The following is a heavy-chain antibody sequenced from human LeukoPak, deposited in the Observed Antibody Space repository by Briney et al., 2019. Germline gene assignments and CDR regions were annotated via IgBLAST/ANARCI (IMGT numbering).Heavy chain of an antibody. V-gene: IGHV4-59*01. CDR2: ISDSVST. Sequence: KPSETLSLTCTVSGGSISSYYWSWIRQPPGKGLEWIGYISDSVSTNYNPSLKSRVSISVNTSNNQFSLKLSSVTAADTAVYYCARGQQQLSRWGQGTLVTVPS. J-gene: IGHJ4*02. CDR1: GGSISSYY. CDR3: ARGQQQLSR. D-gene: IGHD6-13*01.